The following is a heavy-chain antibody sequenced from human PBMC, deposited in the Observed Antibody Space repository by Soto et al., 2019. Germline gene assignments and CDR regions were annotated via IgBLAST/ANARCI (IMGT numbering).Heavy chain of an antibody. Sequence: GGSLRLSCAASGFTFSSYGMHWVRQAPGKGLEWVAVISYDGSNKYYADSVKGRFTISRDNSKNTLYLQMNSLRAEDTAVYYCAKAPYYYGSGSYFGYYFDYWGQGTLVTVSS. CDR2: ISYDGSNK. D-gene: IGHD3-10*01. CDR1: GFTFSSYG. V-gene: IGHV3-30*18. CDR3: AKAPYYYGSGSYFGYYFDY. J-gene: IGHJ4*02.